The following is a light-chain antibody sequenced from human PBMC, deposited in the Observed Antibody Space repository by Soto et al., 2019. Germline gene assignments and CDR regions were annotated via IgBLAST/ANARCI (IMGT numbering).Light chain of an antibody. J-gene: IGLJ1*01. CDR2: DVT. Sequence: QSVLTQPASVSGSPGQSITISCTGSSSDVGAYKYVSWFQQHPGKAPKLVIYDVTNRASGVSYRFSGSKSGNTASLTISGLQAEDEADYYCNSYTTRGTHVFGTGTK. CDR1: SSDVGAYKY. CDR3: NSYTTRGTHV. V-gene: IGLV2-14*03.